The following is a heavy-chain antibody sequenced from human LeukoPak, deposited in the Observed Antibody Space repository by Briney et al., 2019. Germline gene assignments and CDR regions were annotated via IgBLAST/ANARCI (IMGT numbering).Heavy chain of an antibody. CDR2: ISYDGSNK. V-gene: IGHV3-30*09. J-gene: IGHJ5*02. Sequence: PGRSLRLSCAASGFTFSSYAMHWVRQAPGKGLEWVAVISYDGSNKYYADSVKGRFAISRDNSKNTLYLQMNSLRAEDTAVYYCAREFEYSSGWLGRWFEPWGQGTLVTVSS. D-gene: IGHD6-19*01. CDR1: GFTFSSYA. CDR3: AREFEYSSGWLGRWFEP.